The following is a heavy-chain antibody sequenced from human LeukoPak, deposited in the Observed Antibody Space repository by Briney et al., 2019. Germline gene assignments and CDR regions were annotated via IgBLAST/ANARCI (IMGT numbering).Heavy chain of an antibody. Sequence: ASVKVSCKASGYTFTSYAMHWVRQAPGQRLEWMGWINAGNGNTKYSQKSQGRVTITRDTSASTAYMELSSLRSGDTAVYYCARGPNLFYCSGGSCYSAHFYYWGQGTLVTVSS. CDR2: INAGNGNT. V-gene: IGHV1-3*01. CDR3: ARGPNLFYCSGGSCYSAHFYY. D-gene: IGHD2-15*01. CDR1: GYTFTSYA. J-gene: IGHJ4*02.